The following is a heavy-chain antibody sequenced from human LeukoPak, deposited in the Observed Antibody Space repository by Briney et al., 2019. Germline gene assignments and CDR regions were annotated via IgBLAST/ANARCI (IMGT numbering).Heavy chain of an antibody. J-gene: IGHJ3*02. CDR3: AKDLTPVFRTMADI. CDR2: ISYDGSNK. D-gene: IGHD3-10*01. Sequence: PGGSLRLSCAASGFTFSSYGMHWVRQAPGKGLEWVAVISYDGSNKYYADSVKGRFTISRDNSKNTLYLQMNSLRAEDTAVYYCAKDLTPVFRTMADIWGQGTMVTVSS. V-gene: IGHV3-30*18. CDR1: GFTFSSYG.